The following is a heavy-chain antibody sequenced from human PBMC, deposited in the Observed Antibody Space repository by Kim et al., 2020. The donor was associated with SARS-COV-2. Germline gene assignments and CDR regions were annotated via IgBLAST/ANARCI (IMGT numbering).Heavy chain of an antibody. J-gene: IGHJ3*02. Sequence: ASVKVSCKASGYTFTSYYMHWVRQAPGQGLEWMGIINPSGGSTSYAQKFQGRVTMTRDTSTSTVYMELSSLRSEDTAVYYCAREPTIAAAWHDAFDIWGQGTMVTVSS. D-gene: IGHD6-13*01. CDR2: INPSGGST. V-gene: IGHV1-46*01. CDR3: AREPTIAAAWHDAFDI. CDR1: GYTFTSYY.